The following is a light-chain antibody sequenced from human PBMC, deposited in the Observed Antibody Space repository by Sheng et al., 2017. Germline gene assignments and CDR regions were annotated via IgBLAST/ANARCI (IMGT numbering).Light chain of an antibody. CDR3: QQYHSSPFT. Sequence: EIVLTQSPGTLSLSPGEGATLSCRASQSVSSYLAWYQQKPGQAPRLLIYGTSSRATGIPDRFSGSGSGTDFALTISRLEPEDFAVYYCQQYHSSPFTFGPGTKVDIK. V-gene: IGKV3-20*01. CDR1: QSVSSY. CDR2: GTS. J-gene: IGKJ3*01.